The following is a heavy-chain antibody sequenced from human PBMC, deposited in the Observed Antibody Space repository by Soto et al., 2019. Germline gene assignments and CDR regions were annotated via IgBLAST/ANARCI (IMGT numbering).Heavy chain of an antibody. CDR1: GFTVSSNY. V-gene: IGHV3-53*01. CDR3: AGDRVESGDPEYCKH. J-gene: IGHJ1*01. CDR2: IYSGGST. Sequence: EVQLVESGGGLIQPGGSLRLSCAASGFTVSSNYMSWVRQAPGKGLEWVSVIYSGGSTYYADSVKGRFTISRDNSKNTLYLQMNSLSAEDTAVYYCAGDRVESGDPEYCKHWGQGTLVPVPS. D-gene: IGHD2-21*02.